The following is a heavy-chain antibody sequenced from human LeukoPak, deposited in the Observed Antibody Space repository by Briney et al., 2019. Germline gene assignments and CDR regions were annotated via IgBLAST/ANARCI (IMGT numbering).Heavy chain of an antibody. J-gene: IGHJ3*02. CDR2: FYSSGNT. CDR3: ARDQLTYYYGSGSLRAFDI. Sequence: SETLSLTCIVSGGSMSSYFWSWIRQPAGKGLEWIGRFYSSGNTDYNPSLKSRVTMSADTSKNQFSLKLSSVTAADTAVYYCARDQLTYYYGSGSLRAFDIWGQGTMVTVSS. V-gene: IGHV4-4*07. CDR1: GGSMSSYF. D-gene: IGHD3-10*01.